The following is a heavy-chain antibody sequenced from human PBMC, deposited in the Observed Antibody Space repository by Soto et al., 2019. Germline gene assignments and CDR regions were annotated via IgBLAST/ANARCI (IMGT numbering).Heavy chain of an antibody. Sequence: SVKVSCKASGGTFSSYAISWVRQAPGQGLEWMGGIIPIFGTANYAQKFQGRVTITADESTSTAYMELRSLRSEDTAVYYCAREITMIVRAAFDIWGQGTMVTVSS. D-gene: IGHD3-22*01. CDR3: AREITMIVRAAFDI. CDR1: GGTFSSYA. V-gene: IGHV1-69*13. CDR2: IIPIFGTA. J-gene: IGHJ3*02.